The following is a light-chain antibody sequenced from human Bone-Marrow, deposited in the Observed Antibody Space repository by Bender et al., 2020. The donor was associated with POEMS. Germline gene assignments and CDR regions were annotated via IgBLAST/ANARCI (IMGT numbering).Light chain of an antibody. V-gene: IGLV1-44*01. CDR3: SSYAGSSTSWV. Sequence: QSVLTQPPSVSGTPGQRVTISCSGSGSNIGGYPVNWYQQLPGTAPRLLIYTNNERPSGVSNRFSGSKSGNTASLTISGLQAEDEADYYCSSYAGSSTSWVFGGGTKLTVL. CDR2: TNN. J-gene: IGLJ3*02. CDR1: GSNIGGYP.